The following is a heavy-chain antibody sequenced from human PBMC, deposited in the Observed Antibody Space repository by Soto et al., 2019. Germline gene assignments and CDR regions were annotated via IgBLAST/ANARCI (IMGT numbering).Heavy chain of an antibody. V-gene: IGHV3-23*01. CDR3: AKGDYPYGDYSNYVYYYGMDV. CDR1: GFTFSSYA. J-gene: IGHJ6*02. CDR2: ISGSGGST. D-gene: IGHD4-4*01. Sequence: GGSLRLSCAASGFTFSSYAMSWVRQAPGKGLEWVSAISGSGGSTYYADSVKGRFTTSSDNSKNTLYLQMNSLRAEDTAVYYCAKGDYPYGDYSNYVYYYGMDVWGQGTTVTVSS.